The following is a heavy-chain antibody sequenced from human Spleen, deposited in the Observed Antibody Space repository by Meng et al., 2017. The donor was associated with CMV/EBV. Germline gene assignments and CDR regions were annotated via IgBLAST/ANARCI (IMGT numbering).Heavy chain of an antibody. D-gene: IGHD6-6*01. CDR1: GGSVSSGSYY. CDR3: ARVLFRARPDYFDY. CDR2: IYYSGST. J-gene: IGHJ4*02. V-gene: IGHV4-61*01. Sequence: SETLSLTCTVSGGSVSSGSYYWSWIRQPPGKGLEWIGHIYYSGSTNYNPSLKSRVTISVDTSKNQFSLKLSSVTAADTAVYYCARVLFRARPDYFDYWGQGTLVTVSS.